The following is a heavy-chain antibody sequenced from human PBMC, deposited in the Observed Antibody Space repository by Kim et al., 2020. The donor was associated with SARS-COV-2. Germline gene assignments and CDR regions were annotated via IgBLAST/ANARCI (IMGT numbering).Heavy chain of an antibody. J-gene: IGHJ6*02. CDR2: IYSGGST. D-gene: IGHD3-3*01. CDR1: GFTVSSNY. CDR3: ARGAVGSYYDFLDV. V-gene: IGHV3-53*01. Sequence: GGSLRLSCAASGFTVSSNYMSWVRQAPGKGLEWVSVIYSGGSTYYADSVKGRFTISRDNSKNTLYIQMNSLRAEDTAVYYCARGAVGSYYDFLDVWGQGTTVTVSS.